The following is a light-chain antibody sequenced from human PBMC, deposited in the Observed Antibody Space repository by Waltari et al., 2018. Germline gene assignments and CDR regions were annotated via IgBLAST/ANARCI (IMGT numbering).Light chain of an antibody. V-gene: IGLV3-21*02. Sequence: SYVLTQPPSVSVAPGQTARITCGGNNIGSKSVPWYQQKPGQAHVLVVYDDSDRPSGIPERFSGSNSGNTATLTISRVEAGDEADYYCQVWDSSSDHRVFGGGTKLTVL. CDR3: QVWDSSSDHRV. CDR1: NIGSKS. J-gene: IGLJ3*02. CDR2: DDS.